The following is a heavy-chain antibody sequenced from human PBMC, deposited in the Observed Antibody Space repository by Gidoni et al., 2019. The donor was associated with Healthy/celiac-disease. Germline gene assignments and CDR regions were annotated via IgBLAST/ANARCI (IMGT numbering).Heavy chain of an antibody. CDR1: GYNFTSYY. V-gene: IGHV1-46*01. Sequence: QVQLVQSGAEVKKPGASVKVSCKASGYNFTSYYMHWVRQAPGQGLEWMGIINPSGGSTSYAQKFQGRVTMTRVTSTSTVYMELSSLRSEDTAVYYCARDGGRGYSYGWLDYWGQGTLVTVSS. CDR2: INPSGGST. CDR3: ARDGGRGYSYGWLDY. D-gene: IGHD5-18*01. J-gene: IGHJ4*02.